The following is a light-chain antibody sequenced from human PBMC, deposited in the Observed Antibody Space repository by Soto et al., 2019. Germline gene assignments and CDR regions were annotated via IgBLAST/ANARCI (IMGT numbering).Light chain of an antibody. Sequence: VVTKSAFTLSLSPGEGATLSGRASQSVSSYLAWYQQKPGQAPRLLTYDASNRATGIPARFSGSGSGTDFTLTISSLEPEDFAVYYCQQHRNWTTFGQGTKVDI. CDR3: QQHRNWTT. CDR2: DAS. J-gene: IGKJ1*01. CDR1: QSVSSY. V-gene: IGKV3-11*01.